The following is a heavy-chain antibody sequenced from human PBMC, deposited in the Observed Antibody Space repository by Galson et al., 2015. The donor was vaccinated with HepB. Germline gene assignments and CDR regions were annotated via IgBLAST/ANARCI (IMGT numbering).Heavy chain of an antibody. D-gene: IGHD2-15*01. V-gene: IGHV4-30-4*01. CDR2: IYYRGST. CDR1: GDSISSGDYY. Sequence: TLSLTCSVSGDSISSGDYYWSWIRQPPGKGLEWIGYIYYRGSTYYNPSLKSRVSISVDTSKTQFSLNLSSATAADTAVYYCARVLAATTSPSFDIWGQGTMVTVSS. J-gene: IGHJ3*02. CDR3: ARVLAATTSPSFDI.